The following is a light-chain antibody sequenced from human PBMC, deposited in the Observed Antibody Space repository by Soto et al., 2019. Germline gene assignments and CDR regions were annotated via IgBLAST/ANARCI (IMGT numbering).Light chain of an antibody. CDR1: KIIDHY. CDR2: DAS. J-gene: IGKJ4*01. CDR3: QQTYNPPT. V-gene: IGKV1-39*01. Sequence: MTQSPSYLSASVGDRVTITCRASKIIDHYLSWYQQKPGKAPKLLIFDASNLESGVPSRFSGSGSGADFTLTISDLQPEDSATYYCQQTYNPPTFGGGTKVET.